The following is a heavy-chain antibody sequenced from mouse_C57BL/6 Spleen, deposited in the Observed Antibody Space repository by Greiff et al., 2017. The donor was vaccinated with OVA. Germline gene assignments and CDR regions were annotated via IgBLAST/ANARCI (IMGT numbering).Heavy chain of an antibody. V-gene: IGHV1-39*01. CDR2: INPNYGTT. Sequence: EVQLQQSGPELVKPGASVKISCKASGYSFTDYNMNWVKQSNGKSLEWIGVINPNYGTTSYNQKFKSKATLTVDQSSSTAYMQLNSLTSEDSAVYYCARTYGSSHYYAMDYWGQGTSVTVSS. CDR1: GYSFTDYN. J-gene: IGHJ4*01. D-gene: IGHD1-1*01. CDR3: ARTYGSSHYYAMDY.